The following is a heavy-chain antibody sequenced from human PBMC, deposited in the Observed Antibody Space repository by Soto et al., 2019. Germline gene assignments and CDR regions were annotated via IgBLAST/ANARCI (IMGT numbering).Heavy chain of an antibody. D-gene: IGHD2-2*03. CDR2: ISAYNGNT. J-gene: IGHJ3*02. CDR1: GYTFTSYG. CDR3: ASNRLDIVVVPAAMPRDAFDI. Sequence: ASVKVSCKASGYTFTSYGISWVRQAPGQGLEWMGWISAYNGNTNYAQKLQGRVTMTTDTSTSTAYMELRSLRSDDTAVYYCASNRLDIVVVPAAMPRDAFDIWGQGTMVT. V-gene: IGHV1-18*01.